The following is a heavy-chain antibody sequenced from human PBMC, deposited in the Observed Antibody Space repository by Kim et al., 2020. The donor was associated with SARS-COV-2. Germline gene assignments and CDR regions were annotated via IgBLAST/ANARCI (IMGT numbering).Heavy chain of an antibody. J-gene: IGHJ3*02. D-gene: IGHD3-10*01. CDR3: ARGGLYYGSGDAFDI. CDR1: GGTFSSYA. Sequence: SVKVSCKASGGTFSSYAISWVRQAPGQGLDGMGGIFPTFGTATSDQKFQGRVPITADESTSTAYMELGGLRSEDTAVYYCARGGLYYGSGDAFDIWGQGTMVTVSS. CDR2: IFPTFGTA. V-gene: IGHV1-69*13.